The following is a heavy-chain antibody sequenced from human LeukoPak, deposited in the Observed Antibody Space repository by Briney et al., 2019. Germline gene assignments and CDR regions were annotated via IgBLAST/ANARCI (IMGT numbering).Heavy chain of an antibody. Sequence: GASVKVSCRASGYTFTDYYMHWVRQAPGQGPEWMGWLNPNTLVTNYAQHFQGRVSMTWDTSISTGYMDLHSLTSDDTAVYYCARKGGGRDGMDVWGQGTTVTVSS. CDR3: ARKGGGRDGMDV. V-gene: IGHV1-2*02. CDR2: LNPNTLVT. CDR1: GYTFTDYY. D-gene: IGHD4-23*01. J-gene: IGHJ6*02.